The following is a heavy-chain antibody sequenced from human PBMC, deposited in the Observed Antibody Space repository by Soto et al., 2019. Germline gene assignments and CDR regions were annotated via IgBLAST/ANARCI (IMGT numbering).Heavy chain of an antibody. J-gene: IGHJ6*03. CDR2: IGTAGDT. D-gene: IGHD2-8*01. CDR3: ARSPQREYAAEGVYYSSYYMDV. CDR1: GFTFSSYD. Sequence: EVQLVESGGGLVQPGGSLRLYCAASGFTFSSYDMHWVRQATGKGLEWVSAIGTAGDTYYPGSVKGRFTISRENAKHTLYLQMIILRAGDTAVYYCARSPQREYAAEGVYYSSYYMDVLGKGTTVTVSS. V-gene: IGHV3-13*01.